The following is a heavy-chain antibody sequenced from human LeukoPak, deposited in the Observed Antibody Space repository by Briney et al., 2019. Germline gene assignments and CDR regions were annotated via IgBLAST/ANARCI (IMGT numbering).Heavy chain of an antibody. D-gene: IGHD2-2*02. V-gene: IGHV5-51*01. J-gene: IGHJ6*02. CDR1: GYSFTSYW. CDR3: ARTYCSSTSCYKAYYYGMDV. Sequence: GESLKISCKGSGYSFTSYWSGWVRQMPGKGLEWMGIIYPGDSDTRYSPSFQGQVTISADKSISTAYLQWSSLKASDTAMYYCARTYCSSTSCYKAYYYGMDVWGQGTTVTVSS. CDR2: IYPGDSDT.